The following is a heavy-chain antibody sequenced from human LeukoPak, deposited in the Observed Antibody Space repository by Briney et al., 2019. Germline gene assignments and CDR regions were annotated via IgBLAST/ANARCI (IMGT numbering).Heavy chain of an antibody. CDR1: GYTFTSYG. CDR2: ISACNGNT. J-gene: IGHJ5*02. V-gene: IGHV1-18*01. CDR3: VRDLGITIFGVVITGNWFDP. Sequence: ASVKVSCKASGYTFTSYGISWVRQAPGQGLEWMGWISACNGNTNYAQKLQGRVTMTTDTSTSTAYMELRSLRSDDTAVYYCVRDLGITIFGVVITGNWFDPWGQGTLVTVSS. D-gene: IGHD3-3*01.